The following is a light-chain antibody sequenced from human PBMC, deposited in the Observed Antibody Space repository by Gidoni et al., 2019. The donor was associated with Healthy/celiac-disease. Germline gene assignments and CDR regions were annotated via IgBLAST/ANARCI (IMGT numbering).Light chain of an antibody. CDR1: QSVSSY. CDR3: QQRSNWPLT. V-gene: IGKV3-11*01. Sequence: EIVLTQSPATLSLSPGERATLSCSASQSVSSYLAWYQQKPGQAPRLLIYDASNRATGIPARFSGSGSGTDFTLTISSLEPGDFAVYYCQQRSNWPLTFGGGTKVEIK. CDR2: DAS. J-gene: IGKJ4*01.